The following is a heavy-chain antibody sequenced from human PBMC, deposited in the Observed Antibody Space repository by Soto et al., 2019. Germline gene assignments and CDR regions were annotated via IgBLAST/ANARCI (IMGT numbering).Heavy chain of an antibody. CDR3: AMEYCSSTSCYRDY. D-gene: IGHD2-2*02. CDR2: INPSGGST. V-gene: IGHV1-46*01. J-gene: IGHJ4*02. Sequence: ASVKVSCKASGYTFSTYYMHWVRQAPGQGYEWMGIINPSGGSTTYAQKFQGRVTMTRDTSTSTAYMELSSLRSEDTAVYYCAMEYCSSTSCYRDYWGQGTLVTVSS. CDR1: GYTFSTYY.